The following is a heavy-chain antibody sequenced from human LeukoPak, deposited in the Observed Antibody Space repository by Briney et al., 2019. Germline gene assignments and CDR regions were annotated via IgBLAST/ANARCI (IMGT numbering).Heavy chain of an antibody. D-gene: IGHD2-2*01. CDR1: GGSISFYY. CDR3: ARHAPVEPPARAFDF. V-gene: IGHV4-59*08. CDR2: IYYSGDT. Sequence: SETLSLTCTVSGGSISFYYWSWIRQPPGKGLEWIGHIYYSGDTNYNPSLKSRVSISVDTSKNQFSLRLSSVTAADTAIYYCARHAPVEPPARAFDFWGHGNLVVV. J-gene: IGHJ4*01.